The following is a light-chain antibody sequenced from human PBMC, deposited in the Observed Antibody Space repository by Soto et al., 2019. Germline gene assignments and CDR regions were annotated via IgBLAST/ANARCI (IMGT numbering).Light chain of an antibody. CDR2: DVS. J-gene: IGLJ2*01. CDR3: CSYAGSYTFEV. Sequence: QSALTQPRSVSGSPGQSVTISCTGTSSDVGGYNYVSLYQQHPGKAPKLMIYDVSKRPSGVPDRISGSKSGNTASLTISGLQAEDEADYYCCSYAGSYTFEVFGGGSQLTVL. V-gene: IGLV2-11*01. CDR1: SSDVGGYNY.